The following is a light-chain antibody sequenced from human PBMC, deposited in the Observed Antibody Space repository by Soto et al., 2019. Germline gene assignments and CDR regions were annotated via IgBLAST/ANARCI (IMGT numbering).Light chain of an antibody. Sequence: QSVLTQPPSASGTPGQRVTISCSGSSSNIGSNTISWYQQLPGTAPKLLIYSNNQRPSGVPDRFSGSKSGTSASLAISGLQSADEADYYCAAWDDSLNGRGVFGTGTKVTVL. J-gene: IGLJ1*01. CDR2: SNN. CDR1: SSNIGSNT. CDR3: AAWDDSLNGRGV. V-gene: IGLV1-44*01.